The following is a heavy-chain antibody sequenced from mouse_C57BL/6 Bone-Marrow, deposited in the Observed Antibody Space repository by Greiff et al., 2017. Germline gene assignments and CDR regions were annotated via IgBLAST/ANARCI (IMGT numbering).Heavy chain of an antibody. V-gene: IGHV1-64*01. Sequence: VKLQQPGAELVKPGASVKLSCKASGYTFTSYWMHWVKQRPGQGLEWIGMIHPNSGSTNYNEKFKSKATLTVDKSSSTAYMQLSSLTSEDSAVYYCARWGFDYAFDYWGQGTTLTVSS. D-gene: IGHD2-4*01. CDR3: ARWGFDYAFDY. CDR1: GYTFTSYW. J-gene: IGHJ2*01. CDR2: IHPNSGST.